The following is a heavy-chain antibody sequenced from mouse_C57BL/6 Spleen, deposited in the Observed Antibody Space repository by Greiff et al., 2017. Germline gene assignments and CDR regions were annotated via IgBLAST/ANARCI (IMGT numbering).Heavy chain of an antibody. V-gene: IGHV14-2*01. CDR2: IDPEDGET. Sequence: VQLQQSGAELVKPGASVKLSCTASGFNIKDYYMHWVKQRTEQGLEWIGRIDPEDGETKSAPKFPGKATITADTSSNTAYQQLSILTSEDTAVYYCATDYDEDYAMDYWGQGTSVTVSS. D-gene: IGHD2-4*01. CDR1: GFNIKDYY. J-gene: IGHJ4*01. CDR3: ATDYDEDYAMDY.